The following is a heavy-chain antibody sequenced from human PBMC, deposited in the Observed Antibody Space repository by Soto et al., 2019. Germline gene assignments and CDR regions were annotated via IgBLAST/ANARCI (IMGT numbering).Heavy chain of an antibody. D-gene: IGHD3-9*01. J-gene: IGHJ4*02. CDR1: GGSIRSSSHY. Sequence: SETQSLTSTVSGGSIRSSSHYWGWVRQPPGKGLEWIASIKYSGNTYYNPSLKSRVTISVDTSKNQLSLKLSSVTAADTAVYYCARRYGYYFDYWGQGTLVTVSS. CDR2: IKYSGNT. V-gene: IGHV4-39*07. CDR3: ARRYGYYFDY.